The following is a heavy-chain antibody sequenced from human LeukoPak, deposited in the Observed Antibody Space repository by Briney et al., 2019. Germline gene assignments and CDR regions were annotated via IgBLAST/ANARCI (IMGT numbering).Heavy chain of an antibody. Sequence: ASVKVSCKASGYTFTSYAMHWVRQAPGQRLEWMGWINAGNGNTKYSQKFQGRVTMTRDTSISTAYMGLSRLRSDDTAVYYCAREGAYSSSPLEHWGQGTLVTVSS. CDR2: INAGNGNT. D-gene: IGHD6-6*01. CDR3: AREGAYSSSPLEH. V-gene: IGHV1-3*01. J-gene: IGHJ1*01. CDR1: GYTFTSYA.